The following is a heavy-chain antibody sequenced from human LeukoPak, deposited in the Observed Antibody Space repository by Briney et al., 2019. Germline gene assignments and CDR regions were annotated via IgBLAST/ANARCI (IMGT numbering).Heavy chain of an antibody. CDR1: GFTFSSYG. CDR2: IWYDGSNK. J-gene: IGHJ4*02. Sequence: GGSLRLSCAASGFTFSSYGMHWVRQAPGKGLEWVAVIWYDGSNKYYADSVKGRFTISRDNSKNTLYLQMNSLRAEDTAVYYCARGGEGRDGYNDPFDCWGQGTLVTVSS. V-gene: IGHV3-33*01. D-gene: IGHD5-24*01. CDR3: ARGGEGRDGYNDPFDC.